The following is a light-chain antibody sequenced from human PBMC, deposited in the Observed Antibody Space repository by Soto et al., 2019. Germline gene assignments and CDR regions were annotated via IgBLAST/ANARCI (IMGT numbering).Light chain of an antibody. Sequence: DIQMTQSPSSLSASVGDRVTITCRASQGISNYLAWYQQKQGKVPKLLIYAASTLQSGVPSRFSGSGSGTDFTLTIRSLQPEDVATYYCQKYDYAPITFGQGTRLEIK. CDR2: AAS. V-gene: IGKV1-27*01. CDR1: QGISNY. J-gene: IGKJ5*01. CDR3: QKYDYAPIT.